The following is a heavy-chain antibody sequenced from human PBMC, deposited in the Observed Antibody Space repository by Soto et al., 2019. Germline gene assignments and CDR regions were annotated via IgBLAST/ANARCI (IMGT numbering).Heavy chain of an antibody. J-gene: IGHJ5*02. CDR1: GYTVTGYF. V-gene: IGHV1-2*02. D-gene: IGHD3-3*01. Sequence: GASVKVSCKACGYTVTGYFINWVRQGPGQGLEWMGYINPSGVATKYAPRFQGRDTMTSDTSTRTAYIDLSNLTSDDTAVYYSARGGCTILAPLPWGPGTLVTVSS. CDR2: INPSGVAT. CDR3: ARGGCTILAPLP.